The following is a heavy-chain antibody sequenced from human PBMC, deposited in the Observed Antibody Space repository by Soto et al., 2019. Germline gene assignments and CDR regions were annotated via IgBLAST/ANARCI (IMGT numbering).Heavy chain of an antibody. Sequence: GGSLRLSCAASGFTFSSYAMSWVRQAPGKGLEWVSAISGSGGSTYYADSVKGRFTISRDNSRNTLYLQMNSLRAEDTAVYYCAKADYYDSSGYLDYWGQGTLVTVSS. J-gene: IGHJ4*02. V-gene: IGHV3-23*01. CDR3: AKADYYDSSGYLDY. D-gene: IGHD3-22*01. CDR1: GFTFSSYA. CDR2: ISGSGGST.